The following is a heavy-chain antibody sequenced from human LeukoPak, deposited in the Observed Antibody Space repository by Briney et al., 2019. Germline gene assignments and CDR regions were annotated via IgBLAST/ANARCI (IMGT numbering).Heavy chain of an antibody. V-gene: IGHV4-59*12. D-gene: IGHD4-11*01. CDR2: IYYSGST. CDR1: GGSISGFY. CDR3: ARVAVTTVTKLDY. J-gene: IGHJ4*02. Sequence: SETLSLTCTLSGGSISGFYWSWIRQPPGKGPEWIGYIYYSGSTNYNPSLKSRVTISVDASKNQCTLKLSSVTAADTAVYYCARVAVTTVTKLDYWGQGTLVIVSS.